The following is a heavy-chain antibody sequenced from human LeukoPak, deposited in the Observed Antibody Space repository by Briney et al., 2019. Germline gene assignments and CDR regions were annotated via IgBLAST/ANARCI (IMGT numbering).Heavy chain of an antibody. D-gene: IGHD3-3*01. Sequence: PGGSLRLSCAASGFTFSSYAMLWVRQPPGKGLEWVSGIIWNSGRIGYADSVKGRFTISRDNAKNSLYLQMNSLRAEDTALYYCAKDRSAFGRAFDYWGQGTLVTVSS. CDR3: AKDRSAFGRAFDY. CDR1: GFTFSSYA. V-gene: IGHV3-9*01. J-gene: IGHJ4*02. CDR2: IIWNSGRI.